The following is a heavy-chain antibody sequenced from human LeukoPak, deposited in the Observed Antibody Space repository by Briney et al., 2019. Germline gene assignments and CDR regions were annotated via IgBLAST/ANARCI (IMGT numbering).Heavy chain of an antibody. V-gene: IGHV4-59*12. Sequence: PSETLSLTCTVSSGSINSYYWNWIRQPPGKGLEWIGRIYSSGSTNYSPSLKSRVTISVDTSKNQFSLHLDSVTPEDTAVYYCARGGLVRGSIDSLIAFDFWGQGTVVTVSS. CDR3: ARGGLVRGSIDSLIAFDF. J-gene: IGHJ3*01. CDR1: SGSINSYY. CDR2: IYSSGST. D-gene: IGHD3-10*01.